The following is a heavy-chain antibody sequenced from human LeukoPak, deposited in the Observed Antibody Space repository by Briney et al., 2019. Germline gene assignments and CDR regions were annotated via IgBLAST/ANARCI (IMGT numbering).Heavy chain of an antibody. CDR2: IYYSGST. Sequence: SETLPLTCTVSGGSISSYYWSWIRQPPGKGLEWIGYIYYSGSTNYNPSLKSRVTISVDTSKNQFSLKLSSVTAADTAVYYCAREVSSGWYDYWGQGTLVTVSS. CDR3: AREVSSGWYDY. CDR1: GGSISSYY. D-gene: IGHD6-19*01. J-gene: IGHJ4*02. V-gene: IGHV4-59*01.